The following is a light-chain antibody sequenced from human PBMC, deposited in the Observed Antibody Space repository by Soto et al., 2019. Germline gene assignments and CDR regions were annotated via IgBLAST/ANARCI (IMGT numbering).Light chain of an antibody. CDR2: DTS. Sequence: QSVVTQEPSLTVSPGGTVTLTCGSSTGAVTSGHYPYWFQQKPGQAPRTLIYDTSNRHSWTPARFSGSLLGGKDALTLSGAQPEDEAEYYCSVSYITAQVFGSGTKLTVL. V-gene: IGLV7-46*01. J-gene: IGLJ1*01. CDR3: SVSYITAQV. CDR1: TGAVTSGHY.